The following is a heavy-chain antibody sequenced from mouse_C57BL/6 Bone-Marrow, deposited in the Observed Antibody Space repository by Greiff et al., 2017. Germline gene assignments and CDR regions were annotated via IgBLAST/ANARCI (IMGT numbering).Heavy chain of an antibody. CDR3: ARVDYDGLVD. D-gene: IGHD2-3*01. Sequence: EVKLVESEGGLVQPGSSMKLSCTASGFTFSDYYMAWVRQVPEKGLEWVANINYDGSSPYYLDSLKSRFIISRDHAKNILYLHMSSLKSEDTASYYCARVDYDGLVDGGQGTTLTVSS. J-gene: IGHJ2*01. CDR1: GFTFSDYY. V-gene: IGHV5-16*01. CDR2: INYDGSSP.